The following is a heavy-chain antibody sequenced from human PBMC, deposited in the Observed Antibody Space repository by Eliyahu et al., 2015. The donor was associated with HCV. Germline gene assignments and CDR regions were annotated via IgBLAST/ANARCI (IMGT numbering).Heavy chain of an antibody. V-gene: IGHV4-59*08. J-gene: IGHJ6*02. CDR1: GGSISSYY. CDR2: IYYSGST. Sequence: QVQLQESGPGLVKPSETLSLTCTVSGGSISSYYWSWIRQPPGKGLEWIGYIYYSGSTNYNPSLKSRVTISVDTSKNQFSLKLSSVTAADTAVYYCAGCGGDCYSYYYGMDVWGQGTTVTVSS. D-gene: IGHD2-21*02. CDR3: AGCGGDCYSYYYGMDV.